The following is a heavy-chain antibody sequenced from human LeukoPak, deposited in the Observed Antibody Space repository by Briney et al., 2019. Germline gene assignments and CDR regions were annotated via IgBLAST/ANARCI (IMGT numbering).Heavy chain of an antibody. V-gene: IGHV6-1*01. Sequence: SQTLSLTCAISGDSVSSNSAAWNWIRQSPSRGLEWLGRTYYRSKWYNDYAVSVKSRITINPGTSKNQFSLKLTSVTAADTAVYYCARVRLPPYYYYYYYMDVWGKGTTVTVSS. J-gene: IGHJ6*03. CDR3: ARVRLPPYYYYYYYMDV. CDR2: TYYRSKWYN. CDR1: GDSVSSNSAA. D-gene: IGHD5-18*01.